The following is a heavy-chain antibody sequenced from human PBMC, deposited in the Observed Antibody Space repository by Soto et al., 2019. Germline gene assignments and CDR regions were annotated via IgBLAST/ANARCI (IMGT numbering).Heavy chain of an antibody. V-gene: IGHV3-11*06. D-gene: IGHD3-10*01. CDR2: ISGSSDYI. CDR3: ARGSIIRAMDV. CDR1: GFPFSDYY. Sequence: GGSLRLSCAASGFPFSDYYMSWIRQAPGKGLEWVSYISGSSDYIDYADSLKGRFTISRDNAKKSLSLQMNSLRAGDTAVYFCARGSIIRAMDVWGQGTMVTVSS. J-gene: IGHJ6*02.